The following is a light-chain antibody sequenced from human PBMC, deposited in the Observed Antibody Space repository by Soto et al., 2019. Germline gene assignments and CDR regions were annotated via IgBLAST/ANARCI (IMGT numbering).Light chain of an antibody. CDR1: QSVSSSY. J-gene: IGKJ5*01. CDR2: GTS. CDR3: QQYTGSPLT. Sequence: ETVLTQSPGTLSLSPGERATLSCRASQSVSSSYFAWYQQKPGQAPRLLIYGTSSRATGIPDRFSGSGSGTDFTLTISRLEPEDFAVDYCQQYTGSPLTFGQGTRLEIK. V-gene: IGKV3-20*01.